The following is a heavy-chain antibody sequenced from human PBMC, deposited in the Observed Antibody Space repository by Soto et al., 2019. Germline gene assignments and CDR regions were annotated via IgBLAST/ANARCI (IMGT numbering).Heavy chain of an antibody. CDR2: IYYRGNT. V-gene: IGHV4-39*07. CDR3: ARSKTYSSGWYYYFDY. J-gene: IGHJ4*02. CDR1: GDSINSDNYY. Sequence: PSETLSLTCSVSGDSINSDNYYWGWIRQPPGKGLEWIGSIYYRGNTYYNPSLKTRVTISLDKSKSQFSLKLNSVTAADTAVYYCARSKTYSSGWYYYFDYWGQGTLVTVSS. D-gene: IGHD6-19*01.